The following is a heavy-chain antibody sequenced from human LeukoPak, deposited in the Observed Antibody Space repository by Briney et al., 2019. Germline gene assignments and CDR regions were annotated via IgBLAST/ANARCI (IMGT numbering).Heavy chain of an antibody. CDR3: ARAMT. CDR2: ISRSGSTK. J-gene: IGHJ5*02. V-gene: IGHV3-11*04. CDR1: GFTFSDYN. Sequence: PGGSLRLSCAASGFTFSDYNMRWIRQAPGKGLEWVSSISRSGSTKYYADSVKGRFTISRDNTKNSLYLQMSSLRAEDTAVYYCARAMTWGQGTLVSVSS.